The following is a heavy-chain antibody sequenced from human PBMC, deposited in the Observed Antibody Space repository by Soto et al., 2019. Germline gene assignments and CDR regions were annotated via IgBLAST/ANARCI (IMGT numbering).Heavy chain of an antibody. Sequence: PGEFLKISCKGSGYSFTIYWIGWVRQMPGKGLEWMGIIYPGDSDTRYSPSFQGQVTISADKSISTAYLQWSSLKASDTAMYYCARHSVDYSNYVFDYWGQGTLVTVSS. CDR3: ARHSVDYSNYVFDY. D-gene: IGHD4-4*01. J-gene: IGHJ4*02. CDR1: GYSFTIYW. V-gene: IGHV5-51*01. CDR2: IYPGDSDT.